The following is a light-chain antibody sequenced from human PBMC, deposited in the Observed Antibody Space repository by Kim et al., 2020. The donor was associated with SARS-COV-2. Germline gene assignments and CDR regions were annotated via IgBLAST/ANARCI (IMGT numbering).Light chain of an antibody. V-gene: IGLV4-69*01. CDR1: SGHSSYV. CDR3: QTWGAGFHVV. Sequence: QLVLTQSPSASASLGASVKLTCTLSSGHSSYVIAWYQQQPEKGPRYLMKLNSDGSHSKGDGIPDRFSGSMSGAERYLTISSLQSEDEADYYCQTWGAGFHVVFGGGTKVTVL. CDR2: LNSDGSH. J-gene: IGLJ2*01.